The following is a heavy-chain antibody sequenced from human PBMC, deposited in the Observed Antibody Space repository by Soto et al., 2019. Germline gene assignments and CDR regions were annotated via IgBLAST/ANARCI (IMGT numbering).Heavy chain of an antibody. D-gene: IGHD3-22*01. CDR1: GYSFAGYW. CDR3: ARQIYDSDTGPNFQYYFDS. J-gene: IGHJ4*02. CDR2: IDPSDSQT. Sequence: PGESLKISCNGSGYSFAGYWITWVRQKPGKGLEWMGRIDPSDSQTYYSPSFRGHVTIPVTKSITTVFLQWSSLRASDTAMYYCARQIYDSDTGPNFQYYFDSWGQGTPVTVSS. V-gene: IGHV5-10-1*01.